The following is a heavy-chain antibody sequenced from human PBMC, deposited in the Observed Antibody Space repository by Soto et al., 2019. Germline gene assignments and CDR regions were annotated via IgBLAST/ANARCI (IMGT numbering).Heavy chain of an antibody. CDR3: ARDSEGWFGGPFGWFDP. CDR2: IYYSGST. D-gene: IGHD3-10*01. CDR1: GGSISSGGYY. J-gene: IGHJ5*02. V-gene: IGHV4-31*03. Sequence: ASETLSLTCTVPGGSISSGGYYWSWIRQHPGKGLEWIGCIYYSGSTYYNPSLKSRVTISVDTSKNQFSLKLSSVTAADTAVYFCARDSEGWFGGPFGWFDPWGQGTLVTVSS.